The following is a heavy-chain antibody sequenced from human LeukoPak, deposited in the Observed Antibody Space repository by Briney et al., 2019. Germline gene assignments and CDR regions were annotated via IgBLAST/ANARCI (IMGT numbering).Heavy chain of an antibody. D-gene: IGHD1-26*01. V-gene: IGHV4-4*02. CDR1: GGSISSTNW. J-gene: IGHJ4*02. CDR2: ISLSGVT. Sequence: SGTLSLTCGVSGGSISSTNWWSWVRQPPGQGLEWIGEISLSGVTNYNPSLKSRVTMSLDRSKNHLSLTLTSVTAADAAVYYCSRESGAFSPFGYWGQGTLVTVSS. CDR3: SRESGAFSPFGY.